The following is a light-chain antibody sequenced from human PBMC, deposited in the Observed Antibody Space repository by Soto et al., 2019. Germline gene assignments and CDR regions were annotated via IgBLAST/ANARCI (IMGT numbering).Light chain of an antibody. J-gene: IGLJ2*01. V-gene: IGLV1-51*01. CDR3: GTWYSSLRAGV. CDR2: DSN. CDR1: TSNIGKNY. Sequence: QSVLTQPPSVSAAPGQKVTISCAGRTSNIGKNYVSWYQQIPGTAPKLIIYDSNQRPSGIPDRFSGSKSGTSASLDIAGLQTGDEADYYCGTWYSSLRAGVFGGGTKLTVL.